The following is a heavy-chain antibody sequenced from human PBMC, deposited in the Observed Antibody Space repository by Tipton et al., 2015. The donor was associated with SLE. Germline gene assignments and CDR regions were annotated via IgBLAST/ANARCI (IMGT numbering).Heavy chain of an antibody. CDR2: ISGSGGNI. CDR1: GFTFSSYE. V-gene: IGHV3-48*03. D-gene: IGHD1-26*01. CDR3: AREHRVGATLDY. J-gene: IGHJ4*03. Sequence: SLRLSCTASGFTFSSYEMNWVRQAPGKGLEWISYISGSGGNIYYADSAKGRFAISRDNGRNSLYLQMNSLRAEDTAIYYCAREHRVGATLDYWGQGTTVTVSS.